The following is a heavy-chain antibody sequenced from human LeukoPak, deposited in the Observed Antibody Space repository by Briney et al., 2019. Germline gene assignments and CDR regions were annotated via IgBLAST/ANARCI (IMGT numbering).Heavy chain of an antibody. CDR1: GGTFSSYA. CDR2: IIPIFGTA. CDR3: ARETPDYYDSSGYDY. V-gene: IGHV1-69*13. J-gene: IGHJ4*02. D-gene: IGHD3-22*01. Sequence: SEKVSCKASGGTFSSYAISWVRQATGQGLEWMGGIIPIFGTANYAQKFQGRVTITADESTSTAYMELSSLRSEDTAVYYCARETPDYYDSSGYDYWGQGTLVTVSS.